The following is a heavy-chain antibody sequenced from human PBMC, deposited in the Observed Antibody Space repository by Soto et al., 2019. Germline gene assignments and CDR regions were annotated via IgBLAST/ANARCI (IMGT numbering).Heavy chain of an antibody. CDR1: GFTFSSYA. V-gene: IGHV3-23*01. CDR2: ISGSGGST. D-gene: IGHD2-2*01. Sequence: GGSLRLSCAASGFTFSSYAMSWVRQAPGKGLEWVSAISGSGGSTYYADSVKGRFTISRDNSKNKLYLQMNSLRAEDTAVYYFAKDVLSPIIVVVPAAPVFDYWGQGTLVTVSS. CDR3: AKDVLSPIIVVVPAAPVFDY. J-gene: IGHJ4*02.